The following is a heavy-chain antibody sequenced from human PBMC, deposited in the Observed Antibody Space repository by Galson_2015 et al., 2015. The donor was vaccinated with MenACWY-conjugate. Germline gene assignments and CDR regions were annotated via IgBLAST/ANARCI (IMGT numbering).Heavy chain of an antibody. J-gene: IGHJ6*02. D-gene: IGHD1-26*01. Sequence: QSGAEVKKPGESLKISCKASGYNFITYWIGWVRQVPGRGLEWMGLISPGDSNTRYSPAFHGQNTISADKSISTAYLQLHSLQASDTAMYYCARHPPGGRGMDVWGQGTTVTVSS. CDR2: ISPGDSNT. V-gene: IGHV5-51*01. CDR1: GYNFITYW. CDR3: ARHPPGGRGMDV.